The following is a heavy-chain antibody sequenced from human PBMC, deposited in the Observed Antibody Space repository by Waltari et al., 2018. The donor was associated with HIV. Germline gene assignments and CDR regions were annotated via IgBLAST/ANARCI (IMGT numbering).Heavy chain of an antibody. V-gene: IGHV3-9*01. Sequence: EVQLVESGGGLVQPGRSMRLSCVASGFTFGDYAMHWGRQAPGERLEWGSWCRYKGCSAGYVASLWGRLTISIDNAKSSLVLQMNNVRTEYTALYYCAKRDGRFVDWNGFAEHWSQGTRVNVS. CDR2: CRYKGCSA. D-gene: IGHD3-3*01. J-gene: IGHJ4*02. CDR1: GFTFGDYA. CDR3: AKRDGRFVDWNGFAEH.